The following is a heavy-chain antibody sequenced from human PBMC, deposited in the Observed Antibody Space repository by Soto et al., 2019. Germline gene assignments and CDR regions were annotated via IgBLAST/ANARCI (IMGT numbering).Heavy chain of an antibody. V-gene: IGHV1-69*13. CDR1: GGTFSTYA. CDR2: IIPIFGSP. D-gene: IGHD1-1*01. CDR3: SRARQQLAMTSFDY. Sequence: SVKVSCKASGGTFSTYAFSWVRQAPGQGLEWLGGIIPIFGSPNYAQKFQGRVTITADESTSTVYMELSSLRSEDTAVFFCSRARQQLAMTSFDYWGQGTLVTVSS. J-gene: IGHJ4*02.